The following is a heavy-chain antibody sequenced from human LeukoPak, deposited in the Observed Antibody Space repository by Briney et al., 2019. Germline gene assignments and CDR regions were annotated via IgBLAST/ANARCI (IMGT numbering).Heavy chain of an antibody. J-gene: IGHJ4*02. CDR1: GGSISIYY. V-gene: IGHV4-59*12. D-gene: IGHD3-9*01. CDR3: ARGVDDILTGYRYFDY. Sequence: PSETLSLTCTVCGGSISIYYWSWIRQPPGKGLEWIGYIYYSGSTNYNPSLKSRVTISVDTSKNQFSLKLSSVTAADTAVYYCARGVDDILTGYRYFDYWGQGTLVTVSS. CDR2: IYYSGST.